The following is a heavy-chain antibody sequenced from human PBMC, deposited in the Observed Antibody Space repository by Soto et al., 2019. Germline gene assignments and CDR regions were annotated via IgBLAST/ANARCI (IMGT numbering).Heavy chain of an antibody. Sequence: QVQLVQSGAEVKKPGSSVKVSCKASGGTFSSYTISWVRQAPGQGLEWMGRIIPILGIANYAQKFQGRVKITADKSTSTAYMELSSLRSEDTAVYYCAARQKVAATPAWFDPWGQGTLVTVSS. CDR1: GGTFSSYT. CDR2: IIPILGIA. V-gene: IGHV1-69*02. J-gene: IGHJ5*02. D-gene: IGHD2-15*01. CDR3: AARQKVAATPAWFDP.